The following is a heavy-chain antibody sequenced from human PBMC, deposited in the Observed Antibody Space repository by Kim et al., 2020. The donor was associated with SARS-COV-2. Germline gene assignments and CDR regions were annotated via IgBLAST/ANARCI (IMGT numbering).Heavy chain of an antibody. J-gene: IGHJ4*02. CDR1: GFTFSNFA. CDR2: ISSDGNDK. Sequence: GGSLRLSCAASGFTFSNFAMHWVRQAPGKGLEWVAFISSDGNDKYTADSVKGRFTISRDNSKNTLFLQMNSLRAEDTAVYYCARDSDIGAAGYYFDHWGQGTLVTVSS. CDR3: ARDSDIGAAGYYFDH. D-gene: IGHD6-13*01. V-gene: IGHV3-30-3*01.